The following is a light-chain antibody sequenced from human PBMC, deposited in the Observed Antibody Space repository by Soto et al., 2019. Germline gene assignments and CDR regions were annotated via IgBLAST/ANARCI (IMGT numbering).Light chain of an antibody. V-gene: IGKV1-5*01. Sequence: IQMTQSPSTLSASVGDRVTITCRASHNIERWMAWYQQKPGKAPSLLIFDASTLHSGVPSRFSGSGSGTDFTLTISRLEPEDFAVYYCQQYGSSPITFGQGTRLEIK. CDR3: QQYGSSPIT. CDR2: DAS. J-gene: IGKJ5*01. CDR1: HNIERW.